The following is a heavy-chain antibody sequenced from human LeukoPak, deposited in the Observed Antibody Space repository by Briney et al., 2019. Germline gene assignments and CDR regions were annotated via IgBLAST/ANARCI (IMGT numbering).Heavy chain of an antibody. V-gene: IGHV4-38-2*02. Sequence: PSETLSLTCTVSGYSITSAYYWGWIRQPPGKGPEWIGSFFLKGSTYYNPSLKSRVTISIDTSKNQFSLKLRSVTAADTAVYYCARDGNALWGQGTLVTVSS. CDR3: ARDGNAL. CDR1: GYSITSAYY. J-gene: IGHJ4*02. D-gene: IGHD1-1*01. CDR2: FFLKGST.